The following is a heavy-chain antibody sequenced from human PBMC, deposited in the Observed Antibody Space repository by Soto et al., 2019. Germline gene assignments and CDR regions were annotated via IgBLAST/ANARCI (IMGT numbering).Heavy chain of an antibody. Sequence: SEALSLTCTVSDGSISSSSYYWGWIRQPPGKGLEWIGSINYSGTTFYNPSLKSRVTISVDTSKSQFSLKLNSVTAADTAVYYCARRLVFFYCTTCSPGVLAISARGTMVTVSS. D-gene: IGHD3-3*02. V-gene: IGHV4-39*01. J-gene: IGHJ3*02. CDR3: ARRLVFFYCTTCSPGVLAI. CDR1: DGSISSSSYY. CDR2: INYSGTT.